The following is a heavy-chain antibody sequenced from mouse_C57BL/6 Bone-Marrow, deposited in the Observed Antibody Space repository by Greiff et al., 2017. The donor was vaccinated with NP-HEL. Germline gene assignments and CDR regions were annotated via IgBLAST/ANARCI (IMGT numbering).Heavy chain of an antibody. CDR1: GYTFTSYW. J-gene: IGHJ4*01. D-gene: IGHD2-4*01. V-gene: IGHV1-61*01. CDR3: ANRGYYDYDDAMDD. Sequence: QVQLQQPGAELVRPGSSVKLSCKASGYTFTSYWMDWVKQRPGQGLEWIGNIYPSDSETHYNQKFKDKATLTVDKSSSTAYMQLSSLTSEDSAVYYCANRGYYDYDDAMDDWGQGTSVTVSS. CDR2: IYPSDSET.